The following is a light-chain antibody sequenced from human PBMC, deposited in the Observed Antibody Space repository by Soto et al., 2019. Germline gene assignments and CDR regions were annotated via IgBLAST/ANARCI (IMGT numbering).Light chain of an antibody. CDR3: SSYTSSSIFYV. Sequence: QSALTQPASVSGSPGQSITISCTGTSSDFGGYNYVSWYQQHPGKAPKLMIYDVSNRPSGVSNRFSGSKSGNTASLTISGLLAEDEADYYCSSYTSSSIFYVFGTGTRSPS. CDR2: DVS. J-gene: IGLJ1*01. CDR1: SSDFGGYNY. V-gene: IGLV2-14*01.